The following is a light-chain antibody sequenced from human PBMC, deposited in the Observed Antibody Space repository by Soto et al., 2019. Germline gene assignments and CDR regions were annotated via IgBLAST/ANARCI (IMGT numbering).Light chain of an antibody. V-gene: IGKV1-39*01. CDR3: QQSYTSPT. CDR1: QTISNY. CDR2: GAS. J-gene: IGKJ3*01. Sequence: DIPLTQSPSSLCASVGDRVTITCRASQTISNYLNWYQMKPGKAPKLLIYGASSLQNGVPPRFSGSGSGTDFALTIRNLEPEDFAPYFCQQSYTSPTFGPGTKVDL.